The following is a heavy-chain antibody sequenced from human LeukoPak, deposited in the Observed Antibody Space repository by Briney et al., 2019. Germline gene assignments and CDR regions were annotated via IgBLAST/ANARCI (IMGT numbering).Heavy chain of an antibody. Sequence: SETLSLTCTASGGSIRSSSYYWGWIRQPPGKGLEWIGSIYYSGSTYYNPSLKSRVTISVDTSKNQFSLKLSSVTAADTAVYYCARDGRIQLWYYYYYMDVWGKGTTVTVSS. V-gene: IGHV4-39*07. CDR1: GGSIRSSSYY. D-gene: IGHD5-18*01. CDR2: IYYSGST. J-gene: IGHJ6*03. CDR3: ARDGRIQLWYYYYYMDV.